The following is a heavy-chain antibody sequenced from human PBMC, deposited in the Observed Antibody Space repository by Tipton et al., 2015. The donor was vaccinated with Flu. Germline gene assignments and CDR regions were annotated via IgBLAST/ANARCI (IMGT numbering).Heavy chain of an antibody. CDR1: GFTFGDYA. Sequence: SLRLSCTASGFTFGDYAMSWFRQAPGKGLEWVGFIRSKAYGGTTEYAASVKGRFTISRDDSKSIAYLQMNSLKTEDTAVYYCTRDYYYDSSGLHDAFDIWGQGTMVTVSP. D-gene: IGHD3-22*01. J-gene: IGHJ3*02. V-gene: IGHV3-49*03. CDR2: IRSKAYGGTT. CDR3: TRDYYYDSSGLHDAFDI.